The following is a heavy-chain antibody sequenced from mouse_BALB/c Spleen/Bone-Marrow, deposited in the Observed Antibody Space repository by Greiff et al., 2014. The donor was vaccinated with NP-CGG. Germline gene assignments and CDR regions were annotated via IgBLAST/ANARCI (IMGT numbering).Heavy chain of an antibody. V-gene: IGHV2-6-5*01. CDR1: GFSLTDYG. D-gene: IGHD4-1*01. J-gene: IGHJ2*01. CDR3: AKLTWDEGDY. Sequence: VHLVESGPGLVAPSQSLSITCTVSGFSLTDYGVSWIRQPPGKGLEWLGVIWGAGITYYNSALKSRLSISKDNSKSRVFLKMNSLQTDDTAMYYCAKLTWDEGDYWGQGTTLTVSS. CDR2: IWGAGIT.